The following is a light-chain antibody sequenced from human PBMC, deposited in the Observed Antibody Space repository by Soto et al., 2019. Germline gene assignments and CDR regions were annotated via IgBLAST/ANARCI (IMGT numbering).Light chain of an antibody. CDR1: NSDVGAYNS. CDR2: EVA. Sequence: QSVLTQPASVSGSPGQSITISCTGTNSDVGAYNSVSWYQQYPGKAPKLMIYEVANRPSGISNRFSGSKSANTASLTISGLQAEDSAVYYCSSFTSSNTVIFGGGTQLTVL. CDR3: SSFTSSNTVI. V-gene: IGLV2-14*01. J-gene: IGLJ2*01.